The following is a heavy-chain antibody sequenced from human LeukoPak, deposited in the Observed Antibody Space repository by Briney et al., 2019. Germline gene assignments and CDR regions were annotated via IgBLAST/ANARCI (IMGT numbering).Heavy chain of an antibody. V-gene: IGHV3-21*01. D-gene: IGHD5-12*01. J-gene: IGHJ4*02. CDR2: ISSSSSYI. CDR3: ARGYSGYDKGLSFDY. CDR1: GFTFSSYA. Sequence: GGSLRLSCAASGFTFSSYAMSWVRQAPGKGLEWVSSISSSSSYIYYADSVKGRFTISRDNAKNSLYLQMNSLRAEDTAVYYCARGYSGYDKGLSFDYWGQGTLVTVSS.